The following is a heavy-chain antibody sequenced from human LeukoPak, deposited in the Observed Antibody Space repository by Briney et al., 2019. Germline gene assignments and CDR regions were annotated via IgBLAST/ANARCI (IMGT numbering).Heavy chain of an antibody. Sequence: GASVKVSCKASGYTFTSYGISWVRQAPGQGLEWMGWISAYNGNTNYAQKLQGRVTMTTDTSTSTAYMELTRMRSDDTAVYYCARDRPLDFYCSRGSCYSDYYYYYGMDVWGQGTTVTVSS. V-gene: IGHV1-18*01. J-gene: IGHJ6*02. CDR1: GYTFTSYG. CDR2: ISAYNGNT. CDR3: ARDRPLDFYCSRGSCYSDYYYYYGMDV. D-gene: IGHD2-15*01.